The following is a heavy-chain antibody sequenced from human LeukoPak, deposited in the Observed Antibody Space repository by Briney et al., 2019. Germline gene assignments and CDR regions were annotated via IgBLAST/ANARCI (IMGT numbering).Heavy chain of an antibody. V-gene: IGHV3-48*01. J-gene: IGHJ6*03. CDR1: GFTFSSYS. Sequence: PGGSLRLSCAASGFTFSSYSMNWVRQAPGKGLEWVSYISSSSSTIYYADSVKGRFTISRDKAKNSLYLQMNSLRAEDTAVYYCARVRVLEWLVQPYYYYYYMDVWGKGTTVTVSS. CDR2: ISSSSSTI. D-gene: IGHD3-3*01. CDR3: ARVRVLEWLVQPYYYYYYMDV.